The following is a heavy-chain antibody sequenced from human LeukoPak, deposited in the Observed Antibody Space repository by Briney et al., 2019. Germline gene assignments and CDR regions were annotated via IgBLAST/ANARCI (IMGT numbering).Heavy chain of an antibody. V-gene: IGHV4-39*07. D-gene: IGHD1-1*01. J-gene: IGHJ6*03. CDR2: IYYSGST. CDR3: ARESSWNDALYYYYYYMDV. CDR1: GGSISSSSYY. Sequence: SETLSLTCTVSGGSISSSSYYWGWIRQPPGKGLEWIGSIYYSGSTYYNPSLKSRVTISVDTSKNQFSLKLSSVTAADTAVYYCARESSWNDALYYYYYYMDVWGKGTTVTVSS.